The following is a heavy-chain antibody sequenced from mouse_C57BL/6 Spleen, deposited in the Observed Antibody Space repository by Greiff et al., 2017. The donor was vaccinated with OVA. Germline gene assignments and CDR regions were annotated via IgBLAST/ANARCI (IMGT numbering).Heavy chain of an antibody. CDR2: IYPGDGDT. D-gene: IGHD1-1*01. CDR1: GYAFSSSW. CDR3: AIEGYGSGDYAMDY. J-gene: IGHJ4*01. Sequence: QVQLQQSGPELVKPGASVKISCKASGYAFSSSWMNWVKQRPGKGLEWIGRIYPGDGDTNYNGKFKGKATLTADKSSSTAYMQLSSLTSEDSSVYFCAIEGYGSGDYAMDYWGQGTSVTVSS. V-gene: IGHV1-82*01.